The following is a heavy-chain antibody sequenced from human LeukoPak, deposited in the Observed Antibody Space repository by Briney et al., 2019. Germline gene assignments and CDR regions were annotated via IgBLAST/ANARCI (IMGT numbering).Heavy chain of an antibody. CDR2: IKQDGSEK. V-gene: IGHV3-7*01. CDR3: ARGTYYYDSSGYYGSPADY. CDR1: GFTFSSYW. Sequence: GGSLRLSCAASGFTFSSYWMSWVRQAPGKGLEWVANIKQDGSEKYYVDSVKGRFTISRDNAKNSLYLQMNSLRAEDTAVYYCARGTYYYDSSGYYGSPADYWGQGTLVTVS. J-gene: IGHJ4*02. D-gene: IGHD3-22*01.